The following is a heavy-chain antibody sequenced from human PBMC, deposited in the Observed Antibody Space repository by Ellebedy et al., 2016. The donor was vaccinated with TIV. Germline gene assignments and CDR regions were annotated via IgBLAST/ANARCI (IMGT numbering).Heavy chain of an antibody. CDR3: AADPPERVDEYYYYYGMDV. CDR2: IVVGSGNT. Sequence: SVKVSXXASGFTFTSSAVQWVQQARGQRLEWIGWIVVGSGNTNYAQKFQERVTITRDMSTSTAYMELSSLRSEDTAVYYCAADPPERVDEYYYYYGMDVWGQGTTVTVSS. CDR1: GFTFTSSA. D-gene: IGHD6-6*01. V-gene: IGHV1-58*01. J-gene: IGHJ6*02.